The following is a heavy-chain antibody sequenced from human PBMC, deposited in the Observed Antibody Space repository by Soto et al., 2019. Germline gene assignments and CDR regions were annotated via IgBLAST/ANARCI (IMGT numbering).Heavy chain of an antibody. CDR3: EHRGQLLGAYYFDY. Sequence: QITLKESGPTLAKPTRTLTLTCTFSVFSLSTSGVGVGWIRQPPGKALEWLALIYWNDDKRYSPSLKSRLTNTKDTSKNHVVLTMTNMDPVDTATYYCEHRGQLLGAYYFDYWGEGTLLTVST. CDR2: IYWNDDK. V-gene: IGHV2-5*01. D-gene: IGHD6-13*01. J-gene: IGHJ4*02. CDR1: VFSLSTSGVG.